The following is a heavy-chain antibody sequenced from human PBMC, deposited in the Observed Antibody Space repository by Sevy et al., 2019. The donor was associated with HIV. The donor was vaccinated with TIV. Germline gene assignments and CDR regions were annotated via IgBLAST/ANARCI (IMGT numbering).Heavy chain of an antibody. CDR2: ISNDATKK. Sequence: GGSLRLSCAASGFRFSGYAMHWVRQAPGKGLEWMAVISNDATKKYHINSVKGRFASSRDNAKNTLYLQMNSLRSEDTAVYYCARDGGGDYFDYWGQGTLVTVSS. J-gene: IGHJ4*02. D-gene: IGHD3-16*01. CDR1: GFRFSGYA. V-gene: IGHV3-30*09. CDR3: ARDGGGDYFDY.